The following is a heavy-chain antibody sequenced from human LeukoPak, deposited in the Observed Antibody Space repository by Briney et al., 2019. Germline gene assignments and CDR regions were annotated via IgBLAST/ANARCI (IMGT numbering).Heavy chain of an antibody. CDR1: GYTFTSYD. CDR2: MNPKSDNT. CDR3: AREVYSGYGCFDY. D-gene: IGHD5-12*01. Sequence: ASVTVSFKASGYTFTSYDINWVRQPTGQGLERMGWMNPKSDNTSNAQKFPGRVTMTRNTSISTAYMELSSLRSEDAAVYYCAREVYSGYGCFDYWGQGTLVTVSS. J-gene: IGHJ4*02. V-gene: IGHV1-8*02.